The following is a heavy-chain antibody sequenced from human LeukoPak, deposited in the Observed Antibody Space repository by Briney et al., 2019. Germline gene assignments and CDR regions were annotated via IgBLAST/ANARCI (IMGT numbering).Heavy chain of an antibody. J-gene: IGHJ6*02. Sequence: ASVTVSCKASGYTFTSYDINWVRQATGQGLEWMGWMNPNSGNTGYAQKFQGRVTMTRNTSISTAYMELSSLRSEDTAVYYCARVDCSGGSCPMDVWGQGTTVTVSS. CDR2: MNPNSGNT. V-gene: IGHV1-8*01. D-gene: IGHD2-15*01. CDR3: ARVDCSGGSCPMDV. CDR1: GYTFTSYD.